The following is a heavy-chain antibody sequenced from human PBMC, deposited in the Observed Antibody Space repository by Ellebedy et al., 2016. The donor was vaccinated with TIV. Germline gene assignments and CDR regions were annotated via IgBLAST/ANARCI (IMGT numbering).Heavy chain of an antibody. CDR3: ARDLDSSGYYPHDAFDI. J-gene: IGHJ3*02. V-gene: IGHV1-69*13. D-gene: IGHD3-22*01. CDR2: IIPIFGTA. CDR1: GGTFSSYA. Sequence: ASVKVSCKASGGTFSSYAISWVRQAPGQGLEWMGGIIPIFGTANYAQKFQGRVTITADESTSTAYMELSSLRSEDTAVYYCARDLDSSGYYPHDAFDIWGQGTMVTVSS.